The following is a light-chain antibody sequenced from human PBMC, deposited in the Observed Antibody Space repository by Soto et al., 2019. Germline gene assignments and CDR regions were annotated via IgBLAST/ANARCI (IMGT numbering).Light chain of an antibody. V-gene: IGKV1-39*01. CDR1: QSISGY. CDR2: ASS. Sequence: DIQMTQSPSSLSASVGDRVTITCRASQSISGYLNWYQKKSGQAPRLLMYASSSLQSGVPSRFRGSGSGTLFTLTISSLQPEDFATYYCQQSYSTPTITFGHGTRLEIK. CDR3: QQSYSTPTIT. J-gene: IGKJ5*01.